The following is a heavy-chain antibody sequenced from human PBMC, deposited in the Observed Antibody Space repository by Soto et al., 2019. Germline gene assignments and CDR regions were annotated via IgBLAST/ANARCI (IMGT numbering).Heavy chain of an antibody. CDR1: GGSISSGGYY. D-gene: IGHD6-6*01. Sequence: QVQLQESGPGLVKPSQTLSLTCTVSGGSISSGGYYWRWIRQHPGKGLEWIGYIYYSGSTYYNPSHKSRDPIAGDTSKNQFSLKLSSVTAADTAVYYCASLYSSSCGSSCPWYGMDVWGQGTTVTVSS. V-gene: IGHV4-31*03. J-gene: IGHJ6*02. CDR2: IYYSGST. CDR3: ASLYSSSCGSSCPWYGMDV.